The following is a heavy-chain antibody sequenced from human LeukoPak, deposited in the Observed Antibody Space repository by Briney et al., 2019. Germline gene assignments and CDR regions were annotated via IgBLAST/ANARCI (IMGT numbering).Heavy chain of an antibody. CDR1: DDSISSGTYY. J-gene: IGHJ2*01. CDR3: ARHRVMVRGVPRPRSYWYFDL. CDR2: IHTSGST. Sequence: SETLSLTCTVSDDSISSGTYYWNWIRQPAGKGLEWIGRIHTSGSTNYNPSLKSRVTISVDTSKNQFSLRLSSVTAADTAVYYCARHRVMVRGVPRPRSYWYFDLWGRGTLVTVSS. V-gene: IGHV4-61*02. D-gene: IGHD3-10*01.